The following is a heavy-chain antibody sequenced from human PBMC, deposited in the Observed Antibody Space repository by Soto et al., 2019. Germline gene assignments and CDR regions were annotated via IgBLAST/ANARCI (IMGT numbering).Heavy chain of an antibody. J-gene: IGHJ6*02. CDR1: GFSFGSYW. CDR2: IKQDGSEI. Sequence: GGSLRLSCAASGFSFGSYWMSWVRQAPGKGLEWVANIKQDGSEIHYVDSVKGRFTISRDNAKNSLYLQMNSLRAEDTAVYYCERAEAAARYYGMDVWGQGTTVNGS. V-gene: IGHV3-7*03. CDR3: ERAEAAARYYGMDV. D-gene: IGHD6-6*01.